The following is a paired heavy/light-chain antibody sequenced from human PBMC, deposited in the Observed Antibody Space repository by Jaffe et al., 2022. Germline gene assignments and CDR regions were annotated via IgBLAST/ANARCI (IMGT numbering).Light chain of an antibody. CDR3: NSRDSSGNLPFV. CDR2: GKN. CDR1: GLRIYY. Sequence: SSELTQDPAVSVALGQTVRITCQGDGLRIYYASWYQVKPGQAPVLVIYGKNNRPSGIPDRFSGSSSGSTASLTITGAQAEDEADYYCNSRDSSGNLPFVFGTGTKVTVL. V-gene: IGLV3-19*01. J-gene: IGLJ1*01.
Heavy chain of an antibody. V-gene: IGHV1-2*06. CDR3: ARDVRGGAAPGTEGRGYYYYMDV. D-gene: IGHD3-10*01. J-gene: IGHJ6*03. CDR1: GYTFTAYF. CDR2: INSKNGDT. Sequence: QVQLVQSGAEVKEPGASVKVSCRSSGYTFTAYFMHWVRQAPGQGLEWMGRINSKNGDTHYPQKFQGRVTMTRDTSINTAYMELSRLRSDDTAMYYCARDVRGGAAPGTEGRGYYYYMDVWGKGTTVTVSS.